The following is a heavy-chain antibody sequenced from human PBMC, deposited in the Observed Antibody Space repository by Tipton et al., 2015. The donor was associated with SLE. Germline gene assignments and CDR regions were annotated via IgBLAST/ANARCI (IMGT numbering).Heavy chain of an antibody. CDR2: INHSGST. V-gene: IGHV4-34*01. D-gene: IGHD4-23*01. Sequence: TLSLTCTVSGGSISSYYWSWIRQPPGKGLEWIGEINHSGSTNYNPSLKSRVTISVDTSKNQFSLKLSSVTAADTAVYYCARDEGYGGNSGGAFDIWGQGTMVTVSS. CDR3: ARDEGYGGNSGGAFDI. J-gene: IGHJ3*02. CDR1: GGSISSYY.